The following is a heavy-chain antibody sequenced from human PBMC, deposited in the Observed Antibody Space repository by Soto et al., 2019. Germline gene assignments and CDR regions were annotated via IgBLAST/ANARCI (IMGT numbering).Heavy chain of an antibody. J-gene: IGHJ6*02. Sequence: ASVKVSCKASGYTFTSYYMHWVRQAPGQGLEWMGIINPSGGSTSYAQKFQGRVTMTRDTSTSTVYMELSSLRSEDTAVYYCARMSAGIAAAAKGFYYYGMDVWGHGTAVTVS. CDR2: INPSGGST. CDR1: GYTFTSYY. V-gene: IGHV1-46*01. CDR3: ARMSAGIAAAAKGFYYYGMDV. D-gene: IGHD6-13*01.